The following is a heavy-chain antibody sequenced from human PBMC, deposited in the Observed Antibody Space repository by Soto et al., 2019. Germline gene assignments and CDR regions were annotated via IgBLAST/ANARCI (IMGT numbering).Heavy chain of an antibody. CDR2: FDPDEAET. Sequence: QVQLVQSRAEVKKPGASVKVSCKVSGYTLNEVAMHWVRQAPGKGLEWLGGFDPDEAETIYAQHFQGRVTMTEDTSTDTVYMELSSLRSEDTALYFCTTYHGDYNFDHLGQGTLVTVSS. J-gene: IGHJ5*02. D-gene: IGHD4-17*01. CDR3: TTYHGDYNFDH. CDR1: GYTLNEVA. V-gene: IGHV1-24*01.